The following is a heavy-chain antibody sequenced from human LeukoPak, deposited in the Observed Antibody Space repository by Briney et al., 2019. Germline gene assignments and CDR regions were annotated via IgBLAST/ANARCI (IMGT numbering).Heavy chain of an antibody. V-gene: IGHV3-21*01. CDR1: GFTFSSYS. CDR3: ARGFTMIVVVPKRGAFDI. Sequence: GGSLRLSCAASGFTFSSYSMNWVRQAPGKGLEWVSSISSSSSYIYYADSVKGRFTISRDNSKNTLYLQMNSLRAEDTAVYYCARGFTMIVVVPKRGAFDIWGQGTMVTVSS. CDR2: ISSSSSYI. J-gene: IGHJ3*02. D-gene: IGHD3-22*01.